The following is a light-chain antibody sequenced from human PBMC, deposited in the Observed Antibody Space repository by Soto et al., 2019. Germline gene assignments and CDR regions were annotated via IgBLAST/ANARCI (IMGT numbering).Light chain of an antibody. V-gene: IGKV3-15*01. CDR2: GAF. CDR3: QQYNNWPFT. J-gene: IGKJ5*01. CDR1: QSVRSS. Sequence: EIVMTQSPATLSVSPGERATLSCRASQSVRSSLAWYQQKPGQAPRLLIYGAFTRATGVPARFSGSGSGTEFTLAISSLQSEDFAVYYCQQYNNWPFTFGQGTRREIK.